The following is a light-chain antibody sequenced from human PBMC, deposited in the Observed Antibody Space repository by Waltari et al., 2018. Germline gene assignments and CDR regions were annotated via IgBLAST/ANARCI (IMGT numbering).Light chain of an antibody. V-gene: IGKV3-20*01. CDR2: GAS. CDR1: QSISTNS. Sequence: EIVLTQSPGTLSLSPGERATLACRASQSISTNSLAWYHQKPGQAPRLLIYGASSRATGIPDRFSGSGSGTEFALTISRLEPEDSAVYYCQQYGNSPRYTFGQGTKLEIK. J-gene: IGKJ2*01. CDR3: QQYGNSPRYT.